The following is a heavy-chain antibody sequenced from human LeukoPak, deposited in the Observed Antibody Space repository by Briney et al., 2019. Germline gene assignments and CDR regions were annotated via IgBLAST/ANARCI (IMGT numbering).Heavy chain of an antibody. CDR2: IYTSGST. Sequence: SETLSLTCTVSGGSISSYYWSWIRQPPGKGLEWIGYIYTSGSTNYNPSLKSRVTISVDTSKNQFSLKLSSVTAADTAVYYCASHDHDSSGPNWFDPWGQGTLVTVSS. V-gene: IGHV4-4*09. D-gene: IGHD3-22*01. J-gene: IGHJ5*02. CDR3: ASHDHDSSGPNWFDP. CDR1: GGSISSYY.